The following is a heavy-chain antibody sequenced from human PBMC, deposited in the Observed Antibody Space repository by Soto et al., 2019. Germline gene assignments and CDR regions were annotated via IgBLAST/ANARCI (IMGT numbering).Heavy chain of an antibody. Sequence: QITLKESGPTLVKPTQTLTLTCTLSGFSLSTTGVGVGWIRQPPGKALEWLALIYWDYDKRYSPSLRGRLTITKDTSKNQVVLTMTYMDPVDTATYYCVQSRCGGDCLLFDPSHAYYGLDVCGQGTTVTVSS. CDR1: GFSLSTTGVG. CDR3: VQSRCGGDCLLFDPSHAYYGLDV. J-gene: IGHJ6*02. V-gene: IGHV2-5*02. CDR2: IYWDYDK. D-gene: IGHD2-21*01.